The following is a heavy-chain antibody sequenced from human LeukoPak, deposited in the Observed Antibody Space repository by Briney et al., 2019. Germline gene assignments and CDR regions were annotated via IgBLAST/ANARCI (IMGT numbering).Heavy chain of an antibody. J-gene: IGHJ6*03. CDR3: AREGCSGGSCYYYYMDV. Sequence: ASVKVSCKASGYTFISYDINWVRQATGQGLEWMGWMSPNSGNTGYAQKFQGRVTMTRNTSISTAYMELSSLRSEDTAVYYCAREGCSGGSCYYYYMDVWGKGTTVTVSS. D-gene: IGHD2-15*01. V-gene: IGHV1-8*01. CDR2: MSPNSGNT. CDR1: GYTFISYD.